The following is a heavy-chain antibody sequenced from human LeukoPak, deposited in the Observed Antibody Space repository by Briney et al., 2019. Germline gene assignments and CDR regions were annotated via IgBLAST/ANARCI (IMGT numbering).Heavy chain of an antibody. Sequence: SQTLSLTCTVSGGSISSGGYYWSWIRQHPGKGLEWIGYIYYSGSTYYNPSLKSRVTISVDTSKNQFSLKLSSVTAADTAVYYCARDDYGDQRSFDYWGQGTLVTVSS. CDR1: GGSISSGGYY. CDR2: IYYSGST. J-gene: IGHJ4*02. CDR3: ARDDYGDQRSFDY. D-gene: IGHD4-17*01. V-gene: IGHV4-31*03.